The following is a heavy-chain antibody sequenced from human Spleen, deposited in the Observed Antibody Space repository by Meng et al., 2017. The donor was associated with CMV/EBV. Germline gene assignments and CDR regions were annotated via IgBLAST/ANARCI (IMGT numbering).Heavy chain of an antibody. CDR2: IRYDGSNK. CDR1: GFTFSSYG. J-gene: IGHJ3*02. D-gene: IGHD4-17*01. Sequence: GESLKISCAASGFTFSSYGMHWVRQAPGKGLEWVAFIRYDGSNKYYADSVKGRFTISRDNSKNTLYLQMNSLRADDTAVYYCATSRFHGDFTDADNIWGQGTLVTVSS. V-gene: IGHV3-30*02. CDR3: ATSRFHGDFTDADNI.